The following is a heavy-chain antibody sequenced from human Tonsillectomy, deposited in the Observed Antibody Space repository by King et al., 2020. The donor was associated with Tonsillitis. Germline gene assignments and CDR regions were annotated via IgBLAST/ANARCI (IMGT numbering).Heavy chain of an antibody. CDR3: ARLLLGSWYTNAYFDF. Sequence: LQLQESGPGLVKPSETLSRTCTVSGASISSNSYYWGWIRQPPGKGLEWIGSIFYSGSTYYNPSLKSRVTISIDTSKSQFSLKLSSVTAADTAVYYCARLLLGSWYTNAYFDFWGQGTLVTVSS. J-gene: IGHJ4*02. D-gene: IGHD2-2*02. CDR1: GASISSNSYY. CDR2: IFYSGST. V-gene: IGHV4-39*07.